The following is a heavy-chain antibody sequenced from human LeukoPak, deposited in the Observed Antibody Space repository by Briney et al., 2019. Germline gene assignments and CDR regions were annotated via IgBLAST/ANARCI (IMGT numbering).Heavy chain of an antibody. CDR2: IYYSGST. CDR1: GFTFSSYG. J-gene: IGHJ5*02. D-gene: IGHD5-24*01. V-gene: IGHV4-59*01. CDR3: AREGRDGYKYWFDP. Sequence: PGGSLRLSCAASGFTFSSYGMSWVRQAPGKGLEWIGYIYYSGSTNYNPSLKSRVTISVDTSKNQFSLKLSSVTAADTAVYYCAREGRDGYKYWFDPWGQGTLVTVSS.